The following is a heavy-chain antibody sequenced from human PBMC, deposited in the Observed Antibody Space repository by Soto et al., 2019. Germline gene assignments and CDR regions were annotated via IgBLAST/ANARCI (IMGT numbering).Heavy chain of an antibody. Sequence: ALFLTCGVSGGSVSNANYFWSGMRLHPGKVLEWIGYIYYTGSTFYNPTLKSRLTISVDTSKSQFSLDLSSVTAADTAIYYCARVYISPCGGYSCPGWFDPWGQGTLVTVSS. CDR2: IYYTGST. CDR1: GGSVSNANYF. V-gene: IGHV4-31*11. CDR3: ARVYISPCGGYSCPGWFDP. D-gene: IGHD5-18*01. J-gene: IGHJ5*02.